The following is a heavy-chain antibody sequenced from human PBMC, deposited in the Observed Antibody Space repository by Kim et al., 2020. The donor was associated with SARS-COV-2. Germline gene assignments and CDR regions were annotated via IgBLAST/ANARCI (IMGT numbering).Heavy chain of an antibody. CDR2: IYTGGAT. J-gene: IGHJ3*02. D-gene: IGHD6-19*01. Sequence: GGSLRLSCAASGFTVSSNYMSWVRQAPGKGLEWVSVIYTGGATYYADSVKGRFTISRDNSKNTLYLQMNSLRAEDTAVYYCARDVLGVAVAGTRGADTFDIWGQGTMVTVSS. CDR1: GFTVSSNY. V-gene: IGHV3-53*01. CDR3: ARDVLGVAVAGTRGADTFDI.